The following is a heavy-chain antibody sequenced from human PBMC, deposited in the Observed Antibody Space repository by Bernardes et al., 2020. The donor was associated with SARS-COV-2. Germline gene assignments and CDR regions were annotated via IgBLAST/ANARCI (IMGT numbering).Heavy chain of an antibody. V-gene: IGHV2-5*02. CDR1: GFSLRTNGVG. D-gene: IGHD5-18*01. CDR3: AHRGQALERGYSYDYFQH. CDR2: IYWDDDK. Sequence: SGPTLVKPTQTLTLTCTFSGFSLRTNGVGVGWIRQPPGKALEWLALIYWDDDKRYSPSLKSRLTITTDTSKNQVVLTMTNMDPVDTATYYCAHRGQALERGYSYDYFQHWGQGTLVTVSS. J-gene: IGHJ1*01.